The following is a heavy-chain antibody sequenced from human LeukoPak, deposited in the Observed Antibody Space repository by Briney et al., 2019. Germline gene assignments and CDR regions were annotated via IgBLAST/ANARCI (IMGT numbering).Heavy chain of an antibody. V-gene: IGHV3-48*01. CDR2: ISRTSNII. CDR3: ARDSFASYDY. D-gene: IGHD3-10*01. Sequence: GGSLRLSCGASGFTFSSYPMNWVRRIPGKGLEWVSYISRTSNIIYYADSVKGRFTISRDNARNSLYLQMNSLRVEDTGVYFCARDSFASYDYWGQGTPVTVSS. CDR1: GFTFSSYP. J-gene: IGHJ4*02.